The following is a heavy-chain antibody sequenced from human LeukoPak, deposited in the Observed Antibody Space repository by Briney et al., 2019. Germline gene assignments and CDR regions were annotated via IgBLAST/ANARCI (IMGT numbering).Heavy chain of an antibody. J-gene: IGHJ4*02. Sequence: PGGSLRLSCAASGFTFSIYAMSWVRQAPGKGLEWVSAISGSGGTAYYADSVKGRFTISRDSSKSTLYLQMNSLRAEDTAVYYCAKKGYYVGSGYYMYYLDHWGQGTLVTVSS. V-gene: IGHV3-23*01. CDR1: GFTFSIYA. CDR3: AKKGYYVGSGYYMYYLDH. CDR2: ISGSGGTA. D-gene: IGHD3-22*01.